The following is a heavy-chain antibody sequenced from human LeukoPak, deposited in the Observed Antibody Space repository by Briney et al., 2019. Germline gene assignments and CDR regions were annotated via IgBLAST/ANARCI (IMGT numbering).Heavy chain of an antibody. D-gene: IGHD3-22*01. CDR2: INPNSDGT. Sequence: GASVKVSCKASGYTFTGYYMHWVRQAPGQGLEWMGWINPNSDGTNYAQKFQGRVTMTRDTSISTAYMELSRLRSDDTAVYYCARDPTYYYDSSGYSSFDYWGQGTLVTVSS. CDR3: ARDPTYYYDSSGYSSFDY. CDR1: GYTFTGYY. J-gene: IGHJ4*02. V-gene: IGHV1-2*02.